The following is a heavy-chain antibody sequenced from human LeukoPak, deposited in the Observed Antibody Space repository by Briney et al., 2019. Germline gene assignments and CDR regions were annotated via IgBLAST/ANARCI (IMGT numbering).Heavy chain of an antibody. D-gene: IGHD6-19*01. CDR1: GFTFSNAW. CDR3: ARAQSSGWLPYFDY. CDR2: ISSSGSTI. Sequence: GGSLRLSCAASGFTFSNAWMSWVRQAPGKGLEWVSYISSSGSTIYYADSVKGRFTISRDNAKNSLYLQMNSLRAEDTAVYYCARAQSSGWLPYFDYWGQGTLVTVSS. J-gene: IGHJ4*02. V-gene: IGHV3-11*01.